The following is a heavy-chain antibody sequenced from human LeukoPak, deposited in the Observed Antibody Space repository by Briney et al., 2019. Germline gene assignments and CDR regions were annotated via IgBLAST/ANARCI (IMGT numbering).Heavy chain of an antibody. CDR1: GGSFSGYY. CDR3: ARDQPPPYSSGWYENYYYYGMDV. Sequence: SETLSLTCAVYGGSFSGYYWSWIRQPPGKGLEWIGEINHSGSTNYNPSLKSRVTISVDKSKNQFSLKLSSVTAADTAVYYCARDQPPPYSSGWYENYYYYGMDVWGQGTTVTVSS. D-gene: IGHD6-19*01. V-gene: IGHV4-34*01. J-gene: IGHJ6*02. CDR2: INHSGST.